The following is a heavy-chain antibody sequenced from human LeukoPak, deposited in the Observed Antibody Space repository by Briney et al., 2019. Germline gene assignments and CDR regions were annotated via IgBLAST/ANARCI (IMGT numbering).Heavy chain of an antibody. D-gene: IGHD3-22*01. J-gene: IGHJ4*02. CDR3: AGQRGGTYYYDSSGYYLPFDY. CDR2: INPSDGTT. V-gene: IGHV1-46*01. Sequence: ASVKVSCKASGYSFSSYYMHWVRQAPGQGLEWMGVINPSDGTTRYAQRFQGTATMTRDTSTSTAYMELSSLRSEDTAVYYCAGQRGGTYYYDSSGYYLPFDYWGQGTLVTVSS. CDR1: GYSFSSYY.